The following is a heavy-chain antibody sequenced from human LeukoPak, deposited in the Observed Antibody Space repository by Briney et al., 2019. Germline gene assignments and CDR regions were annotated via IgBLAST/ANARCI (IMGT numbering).Heavy chain of an antibody. D-gene: IGHD2-8*02. CDR2: ISGSGSGGST. CDR3: ATYRQVLLPFES. J-gene: IGHJ4*02. V-gene: IGHV3-23*01. Sequence: GGSLRLSCAASGFPLSRSAMSWVRQAPGKGLEWVSNISGSGSGGSTYYADSVKGRFTISRDNSKNTLYLQMNSLRAEDTAVYYCATYRQVLLPFESWGQGTLVTVSS. CDR1: GFPLSRSA.